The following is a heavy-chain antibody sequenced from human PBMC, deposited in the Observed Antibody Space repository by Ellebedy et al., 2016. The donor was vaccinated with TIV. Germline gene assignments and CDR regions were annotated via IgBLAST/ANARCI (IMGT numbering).Heavy chain of an antibody. J-gene: IGHJ6*02. Sequence: SQTLSLTCVISGDSVSTDIGWNWIRQSPSRGLEWLGMTYYRSKWNNDYAVSLKSRITLNPDTSKNLFSLQLNSVTPEDTAVYYCARGWFGSGMGVWGQGTTVTVSS. CDR3: ARGWFGSGMGV. D-gene: IGHD3-10*01. V-gene: IGHV6-1*01. CDR1: GDSVSTDIG. CDR2: TYYRSKWNN.